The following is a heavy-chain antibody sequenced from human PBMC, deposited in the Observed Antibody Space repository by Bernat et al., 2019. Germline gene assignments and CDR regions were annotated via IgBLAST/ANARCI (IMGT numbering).Heavy chain of an antibody. J-gene: IGHJ4*02. V-gene: IGHV3-23*01. CDR2: ISGNDGST. CDR3: AKGYGLFDY. Sequence: EVQLLDSGGGLVQRGGSLRLSCAASGFTFSSHAVTWVRQPPGKGLEWVSTISGNDGSTYYADSVKGRFSISRDNSKNTLYLQMNSLRAEDTAVYYCAKGYGLFDYWGQGTLVTVSS. CDR1: GFTFSSHA. D-gene: IGHD4-17*01.